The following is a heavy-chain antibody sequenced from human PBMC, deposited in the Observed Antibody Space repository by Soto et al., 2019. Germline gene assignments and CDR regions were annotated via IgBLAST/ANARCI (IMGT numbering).Heavy chain of an antibody. CDR2: IHYSGST. CDR1: GGSISSGGYY. CDR3: AREPRAGWGGNMDV. D-gene: IGHD3-10*01. Sequence: QVQLQESGPGLVKPSQTLSLTCTVSGGSISSGGYYWSWIRQHPGKGLEWIGYIHYSGSTYYHPSLKSRVTISVDTSKNQFSLKLSSVTAADTAVYYCAREPRAGWGGNMDVWGKGTTVTVSS. J-gene: IGHJ6*03. V-gene: IGHV4-31*03.